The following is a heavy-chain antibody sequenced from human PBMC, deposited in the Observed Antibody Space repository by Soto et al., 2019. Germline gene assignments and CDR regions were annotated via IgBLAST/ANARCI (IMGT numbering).Heavy chain of an antibody. CDR1: GSAISNYY. V-gene: IGHV4-59*01. Sequence: SEALSRTCSASGSAISNYYWSWMRQPPGKGLEWIGYIYYSGSTNYNPSLKSRVTISVDTSKNQFSLKLSSVTAADTAVYYCARATSGWDYYYYYGMDVWGQGTTVT. CDR3: ARATSGWDYYYYYGMDV. CDR2: IYYSGST. J-gene: IGHJ6*02. D-gene: IGHD6-19*01.